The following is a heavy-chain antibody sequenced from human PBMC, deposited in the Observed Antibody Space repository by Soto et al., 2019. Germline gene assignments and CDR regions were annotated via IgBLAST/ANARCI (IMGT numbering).Heavy chain of an antibody. CDR3: AREVRRVGDLYYYYGMDV. CDR1: GGSISSGGYY. J-gene: IGHJ6*02. CDR2: IYYSGST. Sequence: QVQLQESGPGLVKPSQTLSLTCTVSGGSISSGGYYWSWIRQHPGKGLEWIGYIYYSGSTYYNPSLKSRVTISVDTSKNQFSLKLSSVTAADTSVYYGAREVRRVGDLYYYYGMDVWGQGTTVTVSS. V-gene: IGHV4-31*03. D-gene: IGHD4-17*01.